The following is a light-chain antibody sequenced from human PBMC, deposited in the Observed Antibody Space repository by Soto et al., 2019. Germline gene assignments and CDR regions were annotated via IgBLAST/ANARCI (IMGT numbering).Light chain of an antibody. V-gene: IGKV1-5*01. Sequence: DIQMTQSPSTLSASVGDRVTITCRASQSISSWLAWYQQKPGKAPKFLIYDASALESGVPSRFSGSGSGTAFTLTISSLQPDDFATYYCQQYETFSGTFGPGTKVDIK. CDR3: QQYETFSGT. CDR1: QSISSW. CDR2: DAS. J-gene: IGKJ1*01.